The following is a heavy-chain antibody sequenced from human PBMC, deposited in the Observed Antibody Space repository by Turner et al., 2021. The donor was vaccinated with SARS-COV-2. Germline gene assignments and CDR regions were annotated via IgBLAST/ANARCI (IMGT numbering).Heavy chain of an antibody. CDR3: ALSPGGYSSSWYYFDY. D-gene: IGHD6-13*01. CDR1: GFASSTYA. Sequence: VQLVESGGGLVQPGGSLRLSCAASGFASSTYAMHWVRQAPGKGLEWVAIISYDGSNKYYADSVKGRFTISRDNSKNTLYLQMNSLRAEDTAVYYCALSPGGYSSSWYYFDYWGQGTLVTVSS. V-gene: IGHV3-30-3*01. CDR2: ISYDGSNK. J-gene: IGHJ4*02.